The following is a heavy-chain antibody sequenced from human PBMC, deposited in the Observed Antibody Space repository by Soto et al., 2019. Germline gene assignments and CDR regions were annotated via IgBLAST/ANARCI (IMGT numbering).Heavy chain of an antibody. CDR2: ISGSGGTT. CDR3: AKQRAGFGSVSDTYSFDY. V-gene: IGHV3-23*01. J-gene: IGHJ4*02. D-gene: IGHD3-10*01. CDR1: GFTFSSNA. Sequence: EVQLLEPGGGLVQPGGSLRISCIGSGFTFSSNAMSWVRQAPGKGLEWVSAISGSGGTTYYADSVKGRFAVSRDHSNNTLYLQMNSLRAEDTAVYYCAKQRAGFGSVSDTYSFDYWGQGTLVTVSS.